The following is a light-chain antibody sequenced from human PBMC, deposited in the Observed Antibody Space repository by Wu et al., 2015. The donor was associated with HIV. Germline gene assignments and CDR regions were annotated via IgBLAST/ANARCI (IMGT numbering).Light chain of an antibody. V-gene: IGKV1-NL1*01. J-gene: IGKJ1*01. CDR2: ATS. Sequence: IQMTQSPSSLSASVGDRVTITCRASQAISNSLAWYQQKPGKAPKLLLHATSRLESGVPSRFSGSGSGTDYTLTISSLQPEDVATYYCQKYNTAPWTFGQGTKVEMK. CDR3: QKYNTAPWT. CDR1: QAISNS.